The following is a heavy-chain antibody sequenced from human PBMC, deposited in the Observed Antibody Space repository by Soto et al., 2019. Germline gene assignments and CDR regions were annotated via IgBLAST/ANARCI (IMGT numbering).Heavy chain of an antibody. V-gene: IGHV3-21*01. CDR2: ITGGRNYI. Sequence: EVQLVESGGGLVKPGGSLRLSCAASGFTFSSNAMNWVRQAPGKGLEWVSSITGGRNYIFYADSVKGRFTISRDNAKNSLYLQMDSLRAEDTAVYYCARGGGDYWGTDCWGQGTVVTVSS. CDR1: GFTFSSNA. J-gene: IGHJ4*02. D-gene: IGHD4-17*01. CDR3: ARGGGDYWGTDC.